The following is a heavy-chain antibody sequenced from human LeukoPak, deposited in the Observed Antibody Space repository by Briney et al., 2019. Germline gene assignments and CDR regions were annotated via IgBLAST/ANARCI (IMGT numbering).Heavy chain of an antibody. J-gene: IGHJ4*02. CDR2: ISSSGSTI. CDR3: AREPYDSSGYYYD. V-gene: IGHV3-11*04. CDR1: GFTFSDYY. Sequence: LSLSCAASGFTFSDYYMSWIRQAPGKGLEWVSYISSSGSTIYYADSVKGRFTISRDNSKNTLYLQMNSLRAEDTAVYYCAREPYDSSGYYYDWGQGTLVTVSS. D-gene: IGHD3-22*01.